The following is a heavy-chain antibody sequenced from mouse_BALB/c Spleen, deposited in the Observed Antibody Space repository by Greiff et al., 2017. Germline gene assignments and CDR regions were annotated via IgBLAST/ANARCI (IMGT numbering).Heavy chain of an antibody. CDR1: GYTFTSYY. V-gene: IGHV1S81*02. D-gene: IGHD6-5*01. CDR3: TREAYGYFDY. CDR2: INPSNGGT. Sequence: QVQLQQSGPELVKPGASVKMSCKASGYTFTSYYMYWVKQRPGQGLEWIGEINPSNGGTNFNEKFKSKATLTVDKSSSTAYMQLSSLTSEDSAVYYCTREAYGYFDYWGQGTTLTVSS. J-gene: IGHJ2*01.